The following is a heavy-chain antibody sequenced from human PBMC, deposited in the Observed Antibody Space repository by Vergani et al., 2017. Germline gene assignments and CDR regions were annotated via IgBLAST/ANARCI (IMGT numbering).Heavy chain of an antibody. V-gene: IGHV3-23*01. CDR3: AKSGGEWGLLG. CDR2: ISGRGSNT. Sequence: EVQLLESGGGLEQPGGSLRLSCAASGFTFSSYAMSWVRQAPGKGLEWVSAISGRGSNTYSADSVKGRFTISRDDSKNTLYLQMNSLRAEDTAVYYCAKSGGEWGLLGWAQGTLVTVSS. D-gene: IGHD1-26*01. J-gene: IGHJ4*02. CDR1: GFTFSSYA.